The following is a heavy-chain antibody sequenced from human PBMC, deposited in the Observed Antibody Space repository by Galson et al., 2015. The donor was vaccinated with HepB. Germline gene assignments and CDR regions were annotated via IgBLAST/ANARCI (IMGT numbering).Heavy chain of an antibody. Sequence: SVKVFCKASGYTFTTYAMNWVRQAPGQGLEWMGWISTDTGHPTYAPAFTGRFVFSLDTSVNTAYLQISSLKAEDTAVYFCARGDWALYDHWGQGTLVTVSS. J-gene: IGHJ4*02. CDR3: ARGDWALYDH. V-gene: IGHV7-4-1*02. D-gene: IGHD3/OR15-3a*01. CDR1: GYTFTTYA. CDR2: ISTDTGHP.